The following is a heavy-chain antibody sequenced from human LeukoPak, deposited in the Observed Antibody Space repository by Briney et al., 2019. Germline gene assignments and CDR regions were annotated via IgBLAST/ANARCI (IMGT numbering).Heavy chain of an antibody. CDR2: ISAYNGNT. CDR1: GYTFTSYG. CDR3: AKDYMYSSSRAFDP. V-gene: IGHV1-18*01. Sequence: GASVKVSCKASGYTFTSYGISWVRQAPGQGLEWMGWISAYNGNTNYAQKFQGWVTMTRDTSISTAYMELSRLRSDDTAVYYCAKDYMYSSSRAFDPWGQGTLVTVSS. J-gene: IGHJ5*02. D-gene: IGHD6-13*01.